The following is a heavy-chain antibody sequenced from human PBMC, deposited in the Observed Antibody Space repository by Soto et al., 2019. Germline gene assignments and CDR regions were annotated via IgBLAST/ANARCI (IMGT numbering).Heavy chain of an antibody. V-gene: IGHV1-69*13. CDR1: GGTFSSYA. J-gene: IGHJ3*02. Sequence: GASVKVSCKASGGTFSSYAISWVRQAPGQGLEWMGGIIPIFGTANYAQKFQGRVTITADESTSTAYMELSSLRSEDTAVYYCARDLGLRQYYYDSSGYYPSPYFDIWGQGPMVTVSS. D-gene: IGHD3-22*01. CDR2: IIPIFGTA. CDR3: ARDLGLRQYYYDSSGYYPSPYFDI.